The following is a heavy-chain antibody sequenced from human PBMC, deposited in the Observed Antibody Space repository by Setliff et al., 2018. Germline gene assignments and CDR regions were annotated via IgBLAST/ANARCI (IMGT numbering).Heavy chain of an antibody. CDR3: ATRLGDF. Sequence: PGGSLRLSCAASGFTFSDAWMNWVRQAPGKGLEWVGRIKSKADGGTADFAAPVKGRFTISRDDSKNTMSLQMNSLKTEDTAVYLCATRLGDFWGQGTLVTVSS. V-gene: IGHV3-15*01. CDR1: GFTFSDAW. CDR2: IKSKADGGTA. J-gene: IGHJ4*02.